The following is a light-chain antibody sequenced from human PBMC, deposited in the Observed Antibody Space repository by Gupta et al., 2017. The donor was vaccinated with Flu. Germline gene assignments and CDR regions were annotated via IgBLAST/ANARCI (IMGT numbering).Light chain of an antibody. V-gene: IGLV1-51*02. CDR1: SPDIGKSYNY. Sequence: QSVLTQPPSVSAAPGQKVTIPCSGSSPDIGKSYNYVSWYQQFPGTAPRLLIYANNERPSGIPDRFSGSKSGTSATLDITGLQTGDEADYYCGTWDASPNAGVFGGGTKLTVL. CDR3: GTWDASPNAGV. J-gene: IGLJ2*01. CDR2: ANN.